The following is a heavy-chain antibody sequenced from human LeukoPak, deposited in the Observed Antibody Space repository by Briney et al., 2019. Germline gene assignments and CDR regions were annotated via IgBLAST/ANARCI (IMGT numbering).Heavy chain of an antibody. CDR2: AYDDADNK. CDR3: ATGGRYYYTD. CDR1: GFTFSSYG. Sequence: HSGGSLRLSCAASGFTFSSYGMHWVRQAPGKGLEWVAVAYDDADNKYSADSVKGRFTVSKDNSKKTLYLQMSSLRAEDTAVYFCATGGRYYYTDWGQGTLVTVSA. V-gene: IGHV3-33*08. D-gene: IGHD3-22*01. J-gene: IGHJ4*02.